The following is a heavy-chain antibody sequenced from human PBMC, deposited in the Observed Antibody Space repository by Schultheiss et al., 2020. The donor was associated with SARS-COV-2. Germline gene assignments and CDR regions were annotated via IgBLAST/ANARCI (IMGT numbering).Heavy chain of an antibody. CDR1: GGSISSYY. D-gene: IGHD3-3*01. Sequence: SETLSLTCTVSGGSISSYYWSWIRQPPGKGLEWIGYIYYSGSTNYNPSLKSRVTISVDTSKNQFSLKLSSVTAADTAVYYCARGRRTYDFWSGYNNWFDPWGQGTLVTVSS. J-gene: IGHJ5*02. CDR2: IYYSGST. CDR3: ARGRRTYDFWSGYNNWFDP. V-gene: IGHV4-59*12.